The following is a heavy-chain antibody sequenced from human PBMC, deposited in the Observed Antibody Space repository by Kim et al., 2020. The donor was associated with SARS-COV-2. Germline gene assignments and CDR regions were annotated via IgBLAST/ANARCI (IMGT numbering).Heavy chain of an antibody. CDR3: ASGLLWFGELLL. D-gene: IGHD3-10*01. V-gene: IGHV3-30*01. Sequence: KSYADSVKGRFTSSRDNSKTTLYLQMNSLRAEDTAVYYCASGLLWFGELLLWGQGTLVTVSS. J-gene: IGHJ4*02. CDR2: K.